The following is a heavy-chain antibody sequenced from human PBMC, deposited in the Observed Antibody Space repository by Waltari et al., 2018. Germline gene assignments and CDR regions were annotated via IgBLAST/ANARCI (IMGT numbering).Heavy chain of an antibody. CDR2: ITNDGSGT. Sequence: EVQLVESGGGLVQPGGSLRLSCAASGFSFSNDWMHWVRQVPGKGLECVSRITNDGSGTMYADSLKGRFTISRDNAKNTLFLEMNSLRVEDTAVYYCVKEAPARGDWYLDLWGRGTLLAVSS. D-gene: IGHD2-2*01. V-gene: IGHV3-74*03. J-gene: IGHJ2*01. CDR3: VKEAPARGDWYLDL. CDR1: GFSFSNDW.